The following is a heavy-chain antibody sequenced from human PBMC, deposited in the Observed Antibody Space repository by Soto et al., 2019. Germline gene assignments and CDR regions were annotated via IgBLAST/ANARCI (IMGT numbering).Heavy chain of an antibody. Sequence: GGSLRLSCAASGFTFSSYGMHWVRQAPGKGLEWVAYICSLSQTIYYADSVKGRFTISRDNAKNSLYLQMNSLRDEDTAVYFCAREDIMGTRSFDYWGQGTRVTVSS. CDR2: ICSLSQTI. V-gene: IGHV3-48*02. D-gene: IGHD1-26*01. CDR3: AREDIMGTRSFDY. J-gene: IGHJ4*02. CDR1: GFTFSSYG.